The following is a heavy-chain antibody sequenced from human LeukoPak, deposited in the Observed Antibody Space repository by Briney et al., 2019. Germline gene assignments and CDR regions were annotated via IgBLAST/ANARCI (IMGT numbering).Heavy chain of an antibody. J-gene: IGHJ4*02. CDR2: ISGSSSYI. Sequence: GGSLRLSCAASGFTFSSYTMNWVRQAPGKGLEWVSSISGSSSYIYYADSVKGRFTISRDNAKNSLYLQMNSLRAEDTAVYYCARDIVVVPAALYYFDYWGQGTLVTVSS. D-gene: IGHD2-2*01. CDR1: GFTFSSYT. V-gene: IGHV3-21*01. CDR3: ARDIVVVPAALYYFDY.